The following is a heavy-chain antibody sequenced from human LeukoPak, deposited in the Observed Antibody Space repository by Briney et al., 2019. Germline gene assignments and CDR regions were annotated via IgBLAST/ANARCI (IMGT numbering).Heavy chain of an antibody. CDR1: GGSISSYY. CDR2: IYYSGST. D-gene: IGHD6-13*01. CDR3: ARDRGGYSSSWYDS. V-gene: IGHV4-59*01. J-gene: IGHJ5*01. Sequence: PSETLSLTCTVSGGSISSYYWSWIRQPPGKGLEWIGYIYYSGSTNYNPSLKSRVTISVDTSKNQFSVKLSSVTAADTAVYYCARDRGGYSSSWYDSWGQGTLVTVSS.